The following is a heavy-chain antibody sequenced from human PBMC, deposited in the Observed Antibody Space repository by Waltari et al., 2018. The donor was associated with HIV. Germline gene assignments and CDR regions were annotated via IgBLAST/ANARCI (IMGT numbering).Heavy chain of an antibody. CDR2: IKHSGST. D-gene: IGHD2-21*02. CDR3: ARGGVTPGFDY. J-gene: IGHJ4*02. Sequence: QVQLQQWGAGLLKPSATLSLTCAVYGGSFSGYYWSWIRQPPGKGLEWIGEIKHSGSTNYTPSLKSRVTISVDTSKNQFSLKLSSVTAADTAVYYCARGGVTPGFDYWGQGTLVTVSS. CDR1: GGSFSGYY. V-gene: IGHV4-34*01.